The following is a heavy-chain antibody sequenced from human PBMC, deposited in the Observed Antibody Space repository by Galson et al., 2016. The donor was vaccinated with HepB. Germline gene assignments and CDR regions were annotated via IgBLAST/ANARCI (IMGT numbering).Heavy chain of an antibody. CDR3: AREPMIAVLAANNWFDP. J-gene: IGHJ5*02. V-gene: IGHV1-46*01. CDR1: GYTFTNYY. D-gene: IGHD3-22*01. CDR2: INPSGDIT. Sequence: SVKVSCKASGYTFTNYYMHWVRQAPGQGLEWMGVINPSGDITSYAQKFEGRVTVTRDTSTSTVYMELSSLRSEDTAVYHCAREPMIAVLAANNWFDPWGQGTLVTVSS.